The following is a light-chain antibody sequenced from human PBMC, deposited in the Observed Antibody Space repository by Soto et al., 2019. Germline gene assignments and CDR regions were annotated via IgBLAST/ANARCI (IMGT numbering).Light chain of an antibody. CDR3: HQRQSWPRT. CDR1: QSVSSY. Sequence: EIVLTQSPATVSLSPGERATLSCRASQSVSSYLAWYQQKPGQAPRLLIYDASNRATGIPARFSGSGSGTDFTLTISDVQPEDFALYYCHQRQSWPRTFGQGTKVDIK. V-gene: IGKV3-11*01. J-gene: IGKJ1*01. CDR2: DAS.